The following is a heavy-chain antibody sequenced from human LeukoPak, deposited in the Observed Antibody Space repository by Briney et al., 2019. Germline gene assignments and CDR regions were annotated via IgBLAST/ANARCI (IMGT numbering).Heavy chain of an antibody. D-gene: IGHD3-3*01. CDR3: AKEGTYNNFWSGYFH. CDR1: GFTFSSFA. CDR2: VTGSGSVTSST. V-gene: IGHV3-23*01. J-gene: IGHJ4*02. Sequence: PGGSLRLYCAASGFTFSSFAMSWVRQAPGKGLEWVSSVTGSGSVTSSTYYADSVKGRFTISRDNSKNTLYLQMNSLRAEDTALYYCAKEGTYNNFWSGYFHWGQGALVTVSS.